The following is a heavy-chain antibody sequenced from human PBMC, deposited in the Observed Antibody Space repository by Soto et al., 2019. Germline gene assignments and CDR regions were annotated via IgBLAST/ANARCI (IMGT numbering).Heavy chain of an antibody. CDR3: ARDRGSGYSGYDYYYYMDV. CDR1: GFTFSSYG. CDR2: IWYDGSNK. D-gene: IGHD5-12*01. V-gene: IGHV3-33*01. Sequence: PGGSLRLSCAASGFTFSSYGMHWVRQAPGKGLEWVAVIWYDGSNKYYADSVKGRFTISRDNSKNTLYLQMNSLRAEDTAVYYCARDRGSGYSGYDYYYYMDVWGKGTTVTVPS. J-gene: IGHJ6*03.